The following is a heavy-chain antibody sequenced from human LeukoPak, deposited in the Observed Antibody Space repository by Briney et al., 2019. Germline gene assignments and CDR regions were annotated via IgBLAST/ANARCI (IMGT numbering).Heavy chain of an antibody. J-gene: IGHJ4*02. V-gene: IGHV4-39*07. CDR2: MYSSGRT. CDR1: GGSIGSSSYY. D-gene: IGHD5-12*01. Sequence: SETLSLTCTVSGGSIGSSSYYWGWIRQPPGKGLEWIGSMYSSGRTYYNPSLKSRVTISVDTSKNQFSLKLSSVTAADTAVYYCARSGSGYLRYYFDYWGQGTLVTVSS. CDR3: ARSGSGYLRYYFDY.